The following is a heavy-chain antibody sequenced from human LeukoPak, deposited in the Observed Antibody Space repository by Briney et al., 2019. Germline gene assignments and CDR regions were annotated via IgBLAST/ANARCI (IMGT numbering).Heavy chain of an antibody. CDR3: AKGYPDSSGYNYFDY. J-gene: IGHJ4*02. CDR1: GGTFSSYA. V-gene: IGHV1-69*13. D-gene: IGHD3-22*01. Sequence: SVKVSCKASGGTFSSYAISWVRQAPGQGLEWMGGIIPIFGTANYARKFQGRVTITADESTSTAYMELSSLRSEDTAVYYCAKGYPDSSGYNYFDYWGQGTLVTVSS. CDR2: IIPIFGTA.